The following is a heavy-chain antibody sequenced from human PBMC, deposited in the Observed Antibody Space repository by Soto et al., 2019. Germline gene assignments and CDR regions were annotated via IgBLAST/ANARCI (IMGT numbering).Heavy chain of an antibody. D-gene: IGHD3-10*01. CDR3: ARDGLSGGDAFDI. CDR2: MNYRGIT. Sequence: QVQLQESGPGLLKPSQTLSLTCTVSGGSIRSDGHYWSWIRQRPGKGLEWIGYMNYRGITYYNPSLKSRLTISEDTSKNHFSLNLNSVTAADTAVYYCARDGLSGGDAFDIWGQGTMVVVSS. J-gene: IGHJ3*02. CDR1: GGSIRSDGHY. V-gene: IGHV4-31*03.